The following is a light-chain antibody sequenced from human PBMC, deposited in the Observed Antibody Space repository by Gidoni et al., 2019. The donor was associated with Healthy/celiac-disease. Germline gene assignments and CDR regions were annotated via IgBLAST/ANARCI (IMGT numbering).Light chain of an antibody. J-gene: IGLJ2*01. CDR2: KDS. CDR3: QSADSSGTVV. V-gene: IGLV3-25*03. Sequence: SYELTQPPSVSVSPGQTARITCSGDALPKQYAYWYQQKPGQAPALVIYKDSERPSAIPERFSASSSGTTVTLTTIGVQAEDEADYYCQSADSSGTVVFGGGTTLTVL. CDR1: ALPKQY.